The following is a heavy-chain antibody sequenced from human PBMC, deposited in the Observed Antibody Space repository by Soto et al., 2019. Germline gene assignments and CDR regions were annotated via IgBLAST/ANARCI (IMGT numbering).Heavy chain of an antibody. CDR1: GYSFTSYW. V-gene: IGHV5-51*01. D-gene: IGHD3-22*01. J-gene: IGHJ6*02. CDR2: IYPGDSDT. Sequence: GESLKISCTGSGYSFTSYWIGWVRQMPGKGLEWMGIIYPGDSDTRYSPSFQGQVTISADKSISTAYLQWSSLKASDTAMYYCARHSTATYDSSGSPSFLYYYAMDVWGQGTTVTV. CDR3: ARHSTATYDSSGSPSFLYYYAMDV.